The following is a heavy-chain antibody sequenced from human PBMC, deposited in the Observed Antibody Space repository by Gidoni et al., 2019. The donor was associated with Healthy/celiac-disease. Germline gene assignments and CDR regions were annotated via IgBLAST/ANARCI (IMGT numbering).Heavy chain of an antibody. CDR3: ARNIAVAGTGGYFDY. CDR2: IYYSGST. Sequence: QVQLQESGPGLVKPSQTLSLTCPVSGGSISSGGYYWSWIRQHPGKGLEWIGYIYYSGSTYYNPSLKSRVTISVDTSKNQFSLKLSSVTAADTAVYYCARNIAVAGTGGYFDYWGQGTLVTVSS. J-gene: IGHJ4*02. D-gene: IGHD6-19*01. V-gene: IGHV4-31*03. CDR1: GGSISSGGYY.